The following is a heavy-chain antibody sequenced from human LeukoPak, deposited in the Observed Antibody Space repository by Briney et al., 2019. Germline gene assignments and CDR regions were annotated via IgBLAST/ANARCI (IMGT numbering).Heavy chain of an antibody. Sequence: GGSLRLSCAASGFTFSSYDMHWVRQAPGKGLEWVSVMYTDGSTYYADSVKGRFPISRDNSKNTLDLQMNSLRAEDTALYYCAREGGRDYGDYLSYWGQGTLVTVSS. CDR3: AREGGRDYGDYLSY. CDR1: GFTFSSYD. D-gene: IGHD4-17*01. V-gene: IGHV3-66*01. J-gene: IGHJ4*02. CDR2: MYTDGST.